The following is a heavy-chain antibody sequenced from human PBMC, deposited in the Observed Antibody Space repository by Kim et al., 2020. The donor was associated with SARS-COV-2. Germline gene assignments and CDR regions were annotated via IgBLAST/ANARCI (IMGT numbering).Heavy chain of an antibody. V-gene: IGHV6-1*01. CDR1: GDSVSRKSAA. D-gene: IGHD6-19*01. CDR2: IYYRSKWYN. Sequence: SQTLSLTCAISGDSVSRKSAAWNWIRQSPSRGLEWLGRIYYRSKWYNDYAVSVKSRITINPDTSKNQFSLQLNSMTPEDTAVYYCARGRGSSAWEGPDWDFDLWGRGTLVTVSS. CDR3: ARGRGSSAWEGPDWDFDL. J-gene: IGHJ2*01.